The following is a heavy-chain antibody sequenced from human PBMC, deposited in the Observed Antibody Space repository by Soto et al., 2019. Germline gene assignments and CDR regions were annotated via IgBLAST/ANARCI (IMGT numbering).Heavy chain of an antibody. V-gene: IGHV3-23*01. D-gene: IGHD3-10*01. J-gene: IGHJ4*02. CDR3: AKELRFEPLIDY. CDR2: ISGSVGST. CDR1: GFTFSSYA. Sequence: PGGSLRLSCAASGFTFSSYAMSWVRQAPGKGLEWVSAISGSVGSTYYADSVKCRFTISRDNSKNTLYLQMNSLRAEDTAVYYCAKELRFEPLIDYWGQGTLVTVSS.